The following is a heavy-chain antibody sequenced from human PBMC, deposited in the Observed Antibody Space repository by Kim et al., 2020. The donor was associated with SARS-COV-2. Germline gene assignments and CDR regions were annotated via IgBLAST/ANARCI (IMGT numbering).Heavy chain of an antibody. J-gene: IGHJ4*02. CDR2: IYYSGST. V-gene: IGHV4-39*01. CDR3: ARLLDCSGGSCLFDY. CDR1: GGFISSSSYY. D-gene: IGHD2-15*01. Sequence: SETLSLTCTVSGGFISSSSYYWGWIRQPPGKGLEWIGSIYYSGSTYYNPSLESRVTISVDTSKNQFSLKLSSVTAADTAVYYCARLLDCSGGSCLFDYWGQGTLVTVSS.